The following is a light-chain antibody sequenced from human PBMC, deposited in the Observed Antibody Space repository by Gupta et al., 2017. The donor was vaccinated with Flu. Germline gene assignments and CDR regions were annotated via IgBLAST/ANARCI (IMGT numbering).Light chain of an antibody. CDR2: KTS. V-gene: IGKV1-5*03. Sequence: DIQLTQSPSTLSAFVGDRVTITCRASQRIASWLAWYQQKPGRAPKLLIYKTSTLESGVPSRFSGSGSGTQFTLTISSRQPDDFATYFCQQYSSYSRSFGQGTKVEIK. J-gene: IGKJ2*03. CDR3: QQYSSYSRS. CDR1: QRIASW.